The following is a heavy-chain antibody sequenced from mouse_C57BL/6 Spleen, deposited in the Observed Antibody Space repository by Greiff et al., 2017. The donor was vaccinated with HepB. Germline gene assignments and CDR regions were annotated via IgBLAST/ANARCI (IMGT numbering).Heavy chain of an antibody. Sequence: EVQLVESGPGLVKPSQSLSLTCSVTGYSITSGYYWNWIRQFPGNKLEWMGYISYDGSNNYNPSLKNRISITRDTSKNQFFLKLNSVTTEETATYYCARVGSGAMDYWGQGTSVTVSS. J-gene: IGHJ4*01. D-gene: IGHD1-1*01. V-gene: IGHV3-6*01. CDR2: ISYDGSN. CDR3: ARVGSGAMDY. CDR1: GYSITSGYY.